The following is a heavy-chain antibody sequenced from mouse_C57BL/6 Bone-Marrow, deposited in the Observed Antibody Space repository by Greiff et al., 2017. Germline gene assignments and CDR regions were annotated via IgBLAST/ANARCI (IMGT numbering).Heavy chain of an antibody. CDR2: INPNNGGT. V-gene: IGHV1-26*01. J-gene: IGHJ2*01. D-gene: IGHD1-1*01. CDR3: ARDYYGSSWYFDY. Sequence: EVQLQQSGPALVKPGASVKISCKASGYTFTDYYMNWVKQSHGKSLEWIGDINPNNGGTSYNQKLKGKATLTVDKSSSTAYMELRSLTSEDSAVYYGARDYYGSSWYFDYWGQGTILTVSS. CDR1: GYTFTDYY.